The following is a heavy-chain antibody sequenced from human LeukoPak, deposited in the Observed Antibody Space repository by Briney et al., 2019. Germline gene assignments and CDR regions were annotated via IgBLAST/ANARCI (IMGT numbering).Heavy chain of an antibody. V-gene: IGHV4-59*11. CDR1: GGSRSDRS. D-gene: IGHD1-1*01. CDR2: MHYSGST. Sequence: SETLSLTCTVSGGSRSDRSWSWIRQPPGKGLEWIGYMHYSGSTDYNPALKSRVTISINTSKKQFSLNLRSVTDADTAVYYCARGSSWNAGVFEVWGQGTKVTVSS. J-gene: IGHJ3*01. CDR3: ARGSSWNAGVFEV.